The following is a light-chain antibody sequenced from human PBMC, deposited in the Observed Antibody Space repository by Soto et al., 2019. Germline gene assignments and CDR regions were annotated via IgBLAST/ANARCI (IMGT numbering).Light chain of an antibody. CDR3: QVWNSADDHVL. J-gene: IGLJ2*01. Sequence: SYELTQPPSVSVAPGQTATITCGGNNIGSKRVHWYQQQPGQAPVVVVYDDRGGPSGIPERFSGSNSGHTATLTISRVEAGDEADYYCQVWNSADDHVLFGGGTKLTVL. V-gene: IGLV3-21*02. CDR2: DDR. CDR1: NIGSKR.